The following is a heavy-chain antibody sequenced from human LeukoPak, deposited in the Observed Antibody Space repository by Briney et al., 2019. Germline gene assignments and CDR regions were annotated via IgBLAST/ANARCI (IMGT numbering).Heavy chain of an antibody. CDR2: INHSGST. V-gene: IGHV4-34*01. Sequence: NPGGSLRLSCAASGFTFSSYAMSWIRQPPGKGLEWIGEINHSGSTNYNPSLKSRVTISVDTSKNQFSLKLSSVTAADTAVYYCAREQGITIFGVVYGNSFDYWGQGTLVTVSS. J-gene: IGHJ4*02. CDR3: AREQGITIFGVVYGNSFDY. CDR1: GFTFSSYA. D-gene: IGHD3-3*01.